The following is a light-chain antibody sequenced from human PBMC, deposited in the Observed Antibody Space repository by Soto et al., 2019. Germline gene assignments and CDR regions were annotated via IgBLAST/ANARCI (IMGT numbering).Light chain of an antibody. Sequence: EIVLTQSPGTLSLSPGERATLSCTASQSVSSNYLAWYQQKPGQAPSLLIYDTSTRATGIPDRFSGSGSRTDFTLTVSRLEPEGFAVYYCQQYDSPWTFGQGTKVEIK. CDR2: DTS. CDR1: QSVSSNY. J-gene: IGKJ1*01. V-gene: IGKV3-20*01. CDR3: QQYDSPWT.